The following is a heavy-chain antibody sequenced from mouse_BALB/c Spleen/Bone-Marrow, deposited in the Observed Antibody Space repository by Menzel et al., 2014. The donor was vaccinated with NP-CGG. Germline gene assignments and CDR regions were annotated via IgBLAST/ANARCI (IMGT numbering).Heavy chain of an antibody. V-gene: IGHV1S127*01. CDR1: GYTFTSYW. CDR3: TRRDTTVERAWFAY. Sequence: QVQLQQSGAELVKPGASVKMSCKASGYTFTSYWMHWVKQRPGQGLEWIGTIDPSDSYTSYNQKFKGKATLTVATSSSTAYMQLSSLTSEDSAVYYCTRRDTTVERAWFAYWGQGTLVTVAA. CDR2: IDPSDSYT. J-gene: IGHJ3*01. D-gene: IGHD1-1*01.